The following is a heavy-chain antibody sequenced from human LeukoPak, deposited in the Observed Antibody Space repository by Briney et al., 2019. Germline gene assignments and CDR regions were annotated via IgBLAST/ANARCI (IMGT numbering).Heavy chain of an antibody. V-gene: IGHV1-2*02. CDR3: GRDWELRFHQGGLDY. J-gene: IGHJ4*02. Sequence: VASVKVSCKASGYTFTGYYMHWVRQAPGQGLEWMGWINPNSGGTNYAQKFQGRVTMTRDTSISTAYMELSGLRSDDTAVYYCGRDWELRFHQGGLDYWGQGTLVTVSS. CDR1: GYTFTGYY. D-gene: IGHD3-3*01. CDR2: INPNSGGT.